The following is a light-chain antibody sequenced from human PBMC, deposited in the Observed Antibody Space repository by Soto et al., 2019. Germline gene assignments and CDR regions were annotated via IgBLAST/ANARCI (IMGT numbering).Light chain of an antibody. CDR3: QQYNSYST. CDR1: QSISTR. V-gene: IGKV1-5*01. CDR2: DAS. Sequence: DILMTQSPSTLSASVGDRVTITCRASQSISTRLAWYQQKPGKAPKLLIYDASSLESGVPSRFSGSASGTEFTLTISSLQPDDFATYYCQQYNSYSTFGQGTKVDIK. J-gene: IGKJ1*01.